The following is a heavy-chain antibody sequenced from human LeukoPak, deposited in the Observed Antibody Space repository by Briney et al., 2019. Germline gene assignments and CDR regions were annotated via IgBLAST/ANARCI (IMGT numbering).Heavy chain of an antibody. CDR2: IYTSGST. V-gene: IGHV4-61*02. CDR1: GGSIGSGSYY. CDR3: ARRCSGGSCYFDY. Sequence: SETLSLTCTVSGGSIGSGSYYWSWIRQPAGKGLEWIGRIYTSGSTNYNPSLKSRVTISVDTSKNQFSLKLSSVTAADTAVYYCARRCSGGSCYFDYWGQGTLVTVSS. D-gene: IGHD2-15*01. J-gene: IGHJ4*02.